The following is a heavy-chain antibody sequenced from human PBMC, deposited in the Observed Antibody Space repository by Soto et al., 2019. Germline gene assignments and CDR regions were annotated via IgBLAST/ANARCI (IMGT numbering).Heavy chain of an antibody. J-gene: IGHJ5*02. Sequence: EVQLVESGGGLVQPGGSLTISCAASGFTFSRNWMSWVRQAPGKGLEWVANIKQDGSEKYYADAVKGRFTLSRDNVENSLYLQMNSLRGEDTAVYYCARDGDGYPAWGQGTLVTVSS. V-gene: IGHV3-7*01. D-gene: IGHD1-1*01. CDR1: GFTFSRNW. CDR3: ARDGDGYPA. CDR2: IKQDGSEK.